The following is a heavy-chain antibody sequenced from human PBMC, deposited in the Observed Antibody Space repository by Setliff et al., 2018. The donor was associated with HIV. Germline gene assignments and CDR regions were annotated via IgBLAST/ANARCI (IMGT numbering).Heavy chain of an antibody. V-gene: IGHV1-18*01. CDR3: ARIRGEYSSGWYRNALDI. CDR2: ISSYSDNT. CDR1: GYTFSNFA. Sequence: ASVKVSCKASGYTFSNFAIGWLRQAPGQGLEWMGWISSYSDNTFYARSLQGRVTMTTDTASSTSYMELRSLRSDDTAMYYCARIRGEYSSGWYRNALDIWGQGTMVTVSS. J-gene: IGHJ3*02. D-gene: IGHD6-19*01.